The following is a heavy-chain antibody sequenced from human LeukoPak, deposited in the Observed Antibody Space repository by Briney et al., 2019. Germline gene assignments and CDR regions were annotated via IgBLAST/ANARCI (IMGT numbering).Heavy chain of an antibody. CDR2: IYYSGNT. CDR1: GVSISSSNSY. V-gene: IGHV4-39*02. Sequence: PSETLSLTCTVSGVSISSSNSYWGWIRQPPGKGLEWIGSIYYSGNTYYNASLKSQVSISIDTSKNQFSLRLTSVTAADTAVYYCAREGENWFDPWGQGTLVTVSS. J-gene: IGHJ5*02. CDR3: AREGENWFDP.